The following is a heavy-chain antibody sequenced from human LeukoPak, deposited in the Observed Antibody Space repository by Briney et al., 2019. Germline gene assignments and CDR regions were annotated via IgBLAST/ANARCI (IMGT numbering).Heavy chain of an antibody. V-gene: IGHV4-39*07. CDR1: GGSISSSSYY. CDR3: AREVVGATFFYYYMDV. J-gene: IGHJ6*03. Sequence: PSETLSLTCTVSGGSISSSSYYWGWIRQPPGKGLEWIGSTYYSGSTYYNPSLKSRVTISVDTSKNQFSLRLSSVTAADTAVYYCAREVVGATFFYYYMDVWGKGTTVTVSS. D-gene: IGHD1-26*01. CDR2: TYYSGST.